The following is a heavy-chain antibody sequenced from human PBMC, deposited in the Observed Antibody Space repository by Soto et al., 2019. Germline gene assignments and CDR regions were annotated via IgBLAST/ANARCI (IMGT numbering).Heavy chain of an antibody. J-gene: IGHJ4*02. CDR1: GFTFSGSA. V-gene: IGHV3-73*01. CDR3: TRQRDSPLGDFDY. CDR2: IRSKANSYAT. Sequence: GGSLRLSCAASGFTFSGSAMHWVRQASGKGLEWVGRIRSKANSYATAYAASVKGRFTISRDDSKNTAYLQMNSLKTEDTAVYYCTRQRDSPLGDFDYWGQGTQVTVSS. D-gene: IGHD7-27*01.